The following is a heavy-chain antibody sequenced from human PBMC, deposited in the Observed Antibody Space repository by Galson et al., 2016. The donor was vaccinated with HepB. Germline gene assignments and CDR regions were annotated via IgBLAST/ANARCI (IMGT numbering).Heavy chain of an antibody. CDR1: GFVFSNFG. V-gene: IGHV3-23*01. J-gene: IGHJ4*02. CDR3: AKERLVRRIFYH. D-gene: IGHD1-1*01. Sequence: SLRLSCAASGFVFSNFGLSWVRQAPGKGLEWVASISTRRTTYYSDSVQGRFTISRDNSNNNLYLQMNGPRAEDTAVYYCAKERLVRRIFYHWGQGTLLTVSS. CDR2: ISTRRTT.